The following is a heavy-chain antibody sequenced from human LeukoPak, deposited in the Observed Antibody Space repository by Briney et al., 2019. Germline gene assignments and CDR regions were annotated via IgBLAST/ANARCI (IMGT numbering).Heavy chain of an antibody. CDR1: GYTFTSYG. J-gene: IGHJ4*02. D-gene: IGHD3-9*01. CDR2: ISAYNGNT. Sequence: ASVKVSCKASGYTFTSYGISWVRQAPGQGLEWMGWISAYNGNTNYAQKLQGRVTMTTDTSTSTAYMELRSLRSDDTAVYYCARQDYDLVTGYEVLDYWGQGTLVTVSS. CDR3: ARQDYDLVTGYEVLDY. V-gene: IGHV1-18*01.